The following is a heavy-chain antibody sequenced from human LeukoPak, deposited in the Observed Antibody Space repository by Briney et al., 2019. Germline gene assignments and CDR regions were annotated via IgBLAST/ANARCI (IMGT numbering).Heavy chain of an antibody. CDR1: GGSVSSSNYS. CDR3: ARRQVDVRTFDS. D-gene: IGHD3-10*01. J-gene: IGHJ4*02. V-gene: IGHV4-39*02. CDR2: GSYSGST. Sequence: KPSETLSLTCTVSGGSVSSSNYSWGWIRQPPGQGLEWIGSGSYSGSTYYNPSLKSRVTISVDTSKNHFSLKLSSVTAADTAVYFCARRQVDVRTFDSWGQGTLVTVSS.